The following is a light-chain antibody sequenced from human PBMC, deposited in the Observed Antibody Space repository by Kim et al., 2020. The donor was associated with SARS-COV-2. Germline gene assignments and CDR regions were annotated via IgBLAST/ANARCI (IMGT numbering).Light chain of an antibody. J-gene: IGKJ3*01. V-gene: IGKV1-5*03. Sequence: ATVATRVTITSRDSQSISSELAWYQQKPGKAPQLLMYKASSLQSGVPSRFSGSGSGTEFTLTISSLQPDDVATYYCHQYDSYPLAFGPGTKVDIK. CDR3: HQYDSYPLA. CDR2: KAS. CDR1: QSISSE.